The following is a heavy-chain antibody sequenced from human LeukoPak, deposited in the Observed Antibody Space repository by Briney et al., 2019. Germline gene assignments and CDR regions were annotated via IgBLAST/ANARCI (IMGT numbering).Heavy chain of an antibody. CDR3: ASPRGSGPGV. CDR2: TIPILGIA. J-gene: IGHJ6*02. V-gene: IGHV1-69*04. D-gene: IGHD2-8*02. Sequence: SVKVSCKASGGTFSSYAISWVRQAPGQGLEWMGRTIPILGIANYAQKFQGRVTITADKSTSTAYMELSSLRSEDTAVYYCASPRGSGPGVWGQGTTVTVSS. CDR1: GGTFSSYA.